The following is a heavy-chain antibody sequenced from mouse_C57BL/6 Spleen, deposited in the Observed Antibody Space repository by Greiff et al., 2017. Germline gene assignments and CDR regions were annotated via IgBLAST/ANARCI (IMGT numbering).Heavy chain of an antibody. Sequence: EVKVVESGGGLVKPGGSLKLSCAASGFTFSDYGMHWVRQAPEKGLEWVAYISSGSSTIYYADTVKGRFTISRDNAKNTLFLQMTSLRSEDTAMYYCARPRTWGYYFDYWGQGTTLTVSS. J-gene: IGHJ2*01. CDR2: ISSGSSTI. CDR1: GFTFSDYG. V-gene: IGHV5-17*01. CDR3: ARPRTWGYYFDY.